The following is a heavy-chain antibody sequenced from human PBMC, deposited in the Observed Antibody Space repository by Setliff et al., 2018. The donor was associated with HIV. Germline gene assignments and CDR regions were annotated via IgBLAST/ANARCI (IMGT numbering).Heavy chain of an antibody. D-gene: IGHD3-16*01. CDR3: ARGAYIKMNYCFDY. CDR2: ISYTGST. Sequence: SETLSLTCTVSGVSIENNFWSWFRQPTGKGLEWIGYISYTGSTNYDPSLKSRLTIVADTSKSQFSLKLTSVTAADTAVYYCARGAYIKMNYCFDYWGRGTLVTVSS. CDR1: GVSIENNF. J-gene: IGHJ4*02. V-gene: IGHV4-59*01.